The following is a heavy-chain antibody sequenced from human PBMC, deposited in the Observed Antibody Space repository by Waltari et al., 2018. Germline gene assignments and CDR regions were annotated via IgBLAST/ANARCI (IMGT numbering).Heavy chain of an antibody. V-gene: IGHV3-23*01. CDR1: EFTLSNSA. Sequence: DVRLSESGGGLAQPGGSLRLSCVASEFTLSNSALSWVRQAPGKVLEWVSALVRSGFGTHYADSVKGRFAISRDNAKNTLYLQMNSLRAEDTAVYYCAKCEMYDSGWCAFFRYWGQGTLVTVSS. CDR2: LVRSGFGT. D-gene: IGHD6-19*01. CDR3: AKCEMYDSGWCAFFRY. J-gene: IGHJ4*02.